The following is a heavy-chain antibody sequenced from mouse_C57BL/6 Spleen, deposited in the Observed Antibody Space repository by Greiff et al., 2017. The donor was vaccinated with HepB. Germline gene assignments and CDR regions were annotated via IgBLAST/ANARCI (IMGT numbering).Heavy chain of an antibody. D-gene: IGHD1-1*01. CDR2: FYPGSGSI. CDR1: GYTFTEYT. J-gene: IGHJ3*01. Sequence: VQLQHSGAELVKPGASVKLSCKASGYTFTEYTIHWVKQRSGQGLEWIGWFYPGSGSIKYNEKFKDKATLTADKSSSTVYMELSRLTSEDSAVYFCARHERHYYGSSYSSWFAYWGQGTLVTVSA. V-gene: IGHV1-62-2*01. CDR3: ARHERHYYGSSYSSWFAY.